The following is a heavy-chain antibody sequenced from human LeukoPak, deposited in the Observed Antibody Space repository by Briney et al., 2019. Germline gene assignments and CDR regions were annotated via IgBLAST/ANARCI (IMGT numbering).Heavy chain of an antibody. Sequence: SVTVSCTASGGTFSSYAISWVRQAPGQGLEWMGRIIPILGIANYAQKFQGRVTITADKSTSTAYMELSSLRSEDTAVYYCASWLKVYAMYFDYWGQGTLVTVSS. CDR2: IIPILGIA. D-gene: IGHD2-8*01. V-gene: IGHV1-69*04. CDR1: GGTFSSYA. CDR3: ASWLKVYAMYFDY. J-gene: IGHJ4*02.